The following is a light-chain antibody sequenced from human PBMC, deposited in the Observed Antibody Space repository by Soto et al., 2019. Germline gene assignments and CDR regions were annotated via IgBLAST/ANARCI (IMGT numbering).Light chain of an antibody. V-gene: IGLV2-23*02. J-gene: IGLJ2*01. CDR1: NGDVGSYDL. CDR3: CSYAGGNTLI. Sequence: QSALTQPASVSGSPGQSITISCTGTNGDVGSYDLVSWYQQYPGKAPKLIIYEVNKRPSGVSKRFSGAKSGNTASLTISGLQTEDEADYDCCSYAGGNTLIFGGGTKLTVL. CDR2: EVN.